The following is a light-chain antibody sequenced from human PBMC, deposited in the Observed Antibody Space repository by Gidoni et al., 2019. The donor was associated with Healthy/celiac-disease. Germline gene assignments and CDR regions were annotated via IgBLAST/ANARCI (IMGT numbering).Light chain of an antibody. CDR1: QSISSW. J-gene: IGKJ1*01. CDR3: QQYNSYSWT. V-gene: IGKV1-5*03. Sequence: DIQMTQSPSTLSASVGDRVTITCRASQSISSWLAWYQQKPGKAPKLLIYKASSVESGVPSRCSGSGSGTEFTLTISSLQPDDFATYYCQQYNSYSWTFGQXTKVEIK. CDR2: KAS.